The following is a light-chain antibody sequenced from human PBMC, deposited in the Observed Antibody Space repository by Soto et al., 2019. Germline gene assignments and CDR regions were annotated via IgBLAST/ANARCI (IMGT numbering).Light chain of an antibody. Sequence: QSVLTQPPSVSGAPGQRVTISCTGSSSNIGAGYDVHWYQQLPGTAPKLLIYGNSNRPSGVPDRFSGSKSGTSASLAITGGLDDEEADYYCQYYDSSLRGWVFGGGTKLTVL. CDR1: SSNIGAGYD. CDR2: GNS. J-gene: IGLJ3*02. CDR3: QYYDSSLRGWV. V-gene: IGLV1-40*01.